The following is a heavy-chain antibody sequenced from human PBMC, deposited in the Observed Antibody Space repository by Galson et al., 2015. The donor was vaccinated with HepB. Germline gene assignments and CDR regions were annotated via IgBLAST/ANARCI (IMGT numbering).Heavy chain of an antibody. V-gene: IGHV3-15*01. Sequence: SLRLSCAASGFTFSNAWMNWVRQAPGKGLEWVGRIKSKTDGGTTDYDAPVKGRFTISRDDSKNTLYLQMNSLKTEDTAVYYCTTKRGTYYYGSGSYYRYPDYWGQGALVTVSS. CDR3: TTKRGTYYYGSGSYYRYPDY. J-gene: IGHJ4*02. CDR2: IKSKTDGGTT. D-gene: IGHD3-10*01. CDR1: GFTFSNAW.